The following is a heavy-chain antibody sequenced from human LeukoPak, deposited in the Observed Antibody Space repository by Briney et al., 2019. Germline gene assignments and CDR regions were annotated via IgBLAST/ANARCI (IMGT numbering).Heavy chain of an antibody. CDR1: CGSISSASHF. CDR3: ARGVRGTIGYYHSDF. V-gene: IGHV4-31*03. D-gene: IGHD3-3*01. CDR2: VYYSGTT. J-gene: IGHJ4*02. Sequence: SQTLSLTCTVSCGSISSASHFWNWIRQLPGKGLEWIGYVYYSGTTAYNVSFKSRVGISVDTSKNQFSLRLSSVTAADTAVYYCARGVRGTIGYYHSDFWGQGTLVTVSS.